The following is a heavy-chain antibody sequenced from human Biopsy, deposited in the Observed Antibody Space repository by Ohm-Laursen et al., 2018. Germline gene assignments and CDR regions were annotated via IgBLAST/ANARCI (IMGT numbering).Heavy chain of an antibody. CDR3: ARGMRSSGWPYFDP. Sequence: GTLSLTCTVSGDSVSSGSFYWTWIRQPPGQGLEYIGYIYDRGSTANYNPSLESRVTMSVDMPKNQFSLKLSSVTAADTAIYYCARGMRSSGWPYFDPWGQGTLVTISS. CDR2: IYDRGSTA. V-gene: IGHV4-61*01. CDR1: GDSVSSGSFY. D-gene: IGHD6-19*01. J-gene: IGHJ4*02.